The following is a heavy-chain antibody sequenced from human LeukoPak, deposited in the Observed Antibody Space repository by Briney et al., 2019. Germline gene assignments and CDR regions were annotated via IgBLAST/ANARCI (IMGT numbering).Heavy chain of an antibody. Sequence: GGSLRLSCAASGFTFSSYAMSWVRQAPGKGLEWVSGISGSGDNTYYAGSVKGRFTISRDNSKNTLYLQMNSLRAEDTAVYYCAKSLVSTGTYYSSFDYWGQGTLVTVSS. CDR3: AKSLVSTGTYYSSFDY. D-gene: IGHD2-15*01. J-gene: IGHJ4*02. CDR2: ISGSGDNT. V-gene: IGHV3-23*01. CDR1: GFTFSSYA.